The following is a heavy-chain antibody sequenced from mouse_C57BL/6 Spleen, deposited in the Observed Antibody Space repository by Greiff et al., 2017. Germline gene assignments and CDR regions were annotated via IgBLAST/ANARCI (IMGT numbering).Heavy chain of an antibody. V-gene: IGHV1-82*01. Sequence: QVQLQQSGPELVKPGASVKISCKASGYAFSSSWMNWVKQRPGKGLEWIGRIYPGDGDTNYNGKFKGKATLTADKSSSTAYMQLSSLTSEDSAVYFCARGQLRPHYFDDWGKGTTLTVSS. CDR2: IYPGDGDT. CDR1: GYAFSSSW. CDR3: ARGQLRPHYFDD. D-gene: IGHD3-2*02. J-gene: IGHJ2*01.